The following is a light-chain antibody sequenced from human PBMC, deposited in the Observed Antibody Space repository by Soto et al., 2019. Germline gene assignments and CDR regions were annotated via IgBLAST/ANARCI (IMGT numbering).Light chain of an antibody. CDR1: QGVGND. CDR3: LQDYTYPLT. CDR2: AGS. Sequence: AIQLTQSPFSLSASVGDTVTITCRASQGVGNDLAWYRQRPGKAPQLVIYAGSISHSGVSSRFSGSGSGTDFVLTIRDLQPDDFATYFCLQDYTYPLTFGGGTKLEI. J-gene: IGKJ4*01. V-gene: IGKV1-6*01.